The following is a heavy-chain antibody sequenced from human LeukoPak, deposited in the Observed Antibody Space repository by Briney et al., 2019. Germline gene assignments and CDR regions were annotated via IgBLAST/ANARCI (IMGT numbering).Heavy chain of an antibody. J-gene: IGHJ6*02. CDR3: ARSPYYDILTGSPPDV. CDR2: IYYSGST. Sequence: SETLSLTCTVSGGSIGSYYWSWIRQPPGKGLEWIGYIYYSGSTNYNPSLKSRVTISVDTSRNQFSLKLSSVTAADTAVYYCARSPYYDILTGSPPDVWGQGTTVTVSS. CDR1: GGSIGSYY. V-gene: IGHV4-59*08. D-gene: IGHD3-9*01.